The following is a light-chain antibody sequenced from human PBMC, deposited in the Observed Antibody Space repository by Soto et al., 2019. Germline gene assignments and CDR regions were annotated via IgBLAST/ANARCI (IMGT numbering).Light chain of an antibody. CDR2: EVE. CDR3: SSYTTTYFSG. V-gene: IGLV2-14*01. J-gene: IGLJ1*01. Sequence: QSVLTQPASVSGSPGQSITISCTGSGRDIGAYNYVSWYQQHPGKAPKLIIYEVENRPSGVSNRFSASKSAFTASLTISGLQAEDEADYYCSSYTTTYFSGFAPGTKVTVL. CDR1: GRDIGAYNY.